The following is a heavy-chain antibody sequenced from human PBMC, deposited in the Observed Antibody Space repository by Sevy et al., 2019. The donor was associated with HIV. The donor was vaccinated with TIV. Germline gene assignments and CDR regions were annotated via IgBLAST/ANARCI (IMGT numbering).Heavy chain of an antibody. CDR1: GYTLTKLS. CDR2: FDPEDDNR. J-gene: IGHJ4*02. CDR3: ATTKDYYESSGYPFDH. D-gene: IGHD3-22*01. Sequence: ASVKVSCKVSGYTLTKLSMHWVRQTPGKGLEWMGTFDPEDDNRVHAQKFQGRVTMTEDTSTDTAYMELTSLRSEDTAVYYCATTKDYYESSGYPFDHWGQGTLVTVSS. V-gene: IGHV1-24*01.